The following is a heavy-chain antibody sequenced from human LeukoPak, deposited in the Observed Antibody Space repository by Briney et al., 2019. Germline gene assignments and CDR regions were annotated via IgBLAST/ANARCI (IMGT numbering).Heavy chain of an antibody. V-gene: IGHV3-23*01. Sequence: GGSLRLSWAASGFAFSTYDMGWVRRAPGKGLEWGSVISGGGGRAYYADSVKGRFTIPRANSKTTLYLQMNSLRAEDTAVYYCAKVLRQWTHALLFASWGQGTLVTVSS. D-gene: IGHD3-16*01. J-gene: IGHJ4*02. CDR2: ISGGGGRA. CDR3: AKVLRQWTHALLFAS. CDR1: GFAFSTYD.